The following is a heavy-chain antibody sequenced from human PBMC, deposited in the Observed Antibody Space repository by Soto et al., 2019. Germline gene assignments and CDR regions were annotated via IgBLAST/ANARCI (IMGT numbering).Heavy chain of an antibody. Sequence: GGSLRLSCAASGFTFDDYAMHWVRQAPGKGLEWVSGISWNSGSIGYADSVKGRFTISRDNAKNSLYLQMNSLRAEDTALYYCEKDLSNDSSGYYLQHWGQGTLVTVSS. V-gene: IGHV3-9*01. CDR1: GFTFDDYA. D-gene: IGHD3-22*01. J-gene: IGHJ1*01. CDR3: EKDLSNDSSGYYLQH. CDR2: ISWNSGSI.